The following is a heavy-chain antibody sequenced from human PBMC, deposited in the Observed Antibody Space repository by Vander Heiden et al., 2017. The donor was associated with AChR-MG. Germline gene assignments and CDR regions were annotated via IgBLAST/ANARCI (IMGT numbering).Heavy chain of an antibody. CDR1: GFTFGSYW. CDR3: ARAPNSGYDSYFDY. J-gene: IGHJ4*02. V-gene: IGHV3-7*01. Sequence: EVQLVESGGGVAQPGGSLRPSCAAPGFTFGSYWRSWVRQAPGKGLEWVANIKQDGSEKYYVDSVKGRFTISRDNAKNSLYLQMNSLRAEDTAVYYCARAPNSGYDSYFDYWGQGTLVTVSS. D-gene: IGHD5-12*01. CDR2: IKQDGSEK.